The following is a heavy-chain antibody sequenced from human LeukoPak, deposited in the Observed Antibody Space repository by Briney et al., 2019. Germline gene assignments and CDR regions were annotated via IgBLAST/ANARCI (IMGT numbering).Heavy chain of an antibody. D-gene: IGHD3-3*01. CDR3: TRHYDFWSGYGWFDP. Sequence: GGSLRLSCAASGFTFSSYGMHWVRQAPGKGLEWVAFIRYDGSNKYYADSVRGRFTISRDNSKNTLYLQMNSLRAEDTAVYYCTRHYDFWSGYGWFDPWGQGTLVTVSS. J-gene: IGHJ5*02. V-gene: IGHV3-30*02. CDR1: GFTFSSYG. CDR2: IRYDGSNK.